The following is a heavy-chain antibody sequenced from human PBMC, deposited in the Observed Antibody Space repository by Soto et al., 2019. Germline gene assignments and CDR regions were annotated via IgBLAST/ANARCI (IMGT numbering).Heavy chain of an antibody. J-gene: IGHJ4*02. CDR3: AKGSDYYDSSGAN. D-gene: IGHD3-22*01. Sequence: PVGSLRLSCAASGFTFSSYAMSWVRQAPGKGLEWVSAISGSGGSTYYADSEKGRFTISRDNSKNTLYLQMNSLRAEDTAVYYCAKGSDYYDSSGANWGQGTLVTVSS. CDR1: GFTFSSYA. V-gene: IGHV3-23*01. CDR2: ISGSGGST.